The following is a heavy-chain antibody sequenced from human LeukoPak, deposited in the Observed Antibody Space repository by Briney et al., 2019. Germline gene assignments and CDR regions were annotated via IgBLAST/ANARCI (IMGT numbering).Heavy chain of an antibody. J-gene: IGHJ4*02. CDR2: IYPGDSDT. Sequence: GESLKISCKGSGYSFTSYWIGWVRQMPGKGLEWMGIIYPGDSDTRYSPSFQGQVTISADKSISTAYLQWSSLKASDTAMYYCARQLLGYQLLSPFDYWGQGTLVTVSS. CDR1: GYSFTSYW. D-gene: IGHD2-2*01. V-gene: IGHV5-51*01. CDR3: ARQLLGYQLLSPFDY.